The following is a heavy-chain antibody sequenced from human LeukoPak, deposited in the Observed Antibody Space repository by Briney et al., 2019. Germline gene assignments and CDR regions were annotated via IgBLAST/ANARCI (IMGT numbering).Heavy chain of an antibody. CDR2: INHSGST. D-gene: IGHD3-3*01. J-gene: IGHJ4*02. Sequence: SETLSLTCAVYGGSFSGYYWSWIRQPPGKGLEWIGEINHSGSTNYNPSLKSRVTISVDTSKNQFSLKLSSVTAADTAVYYCARGREWLLRRVHYFDYWGQGTPVTVSS. CDR3: ARGREWLLRRVHYFDY. V-gene: IGHV4-34*01. CDR1: GGSFSGYY.